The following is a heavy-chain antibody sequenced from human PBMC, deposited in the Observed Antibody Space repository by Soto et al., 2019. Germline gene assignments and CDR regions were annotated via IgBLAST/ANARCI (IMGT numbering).Heavy chain of an antibody. CDR3: AKAPYCGGDCYEYYFDY. J-gene: IGHJ4*02. V-gene: IGHV3-23*01. Sequence: GGSLRLSCAASGFTFSSYAMSWVRQAPGKGLEWVSAISGSGGSTYYADSVKGRFTISRDNSKNTLYLQMNSLRAEDTAVYYCAKAPYCGGDCYEYYFDYWGQGTLVTVSS. D-gene: IGHD2-21*02. CDR1: GFTFSSYA. CDR2: ISGSGGST.